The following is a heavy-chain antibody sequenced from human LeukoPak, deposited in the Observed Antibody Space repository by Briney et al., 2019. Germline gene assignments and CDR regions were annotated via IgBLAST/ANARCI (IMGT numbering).Heavy chain of an antibody. D-gene: IGHD3-3*01. V-gene: IGHV3-30*18. J-gene: IGHJ4*02. CDR2: ISYDGSNK. Sequence: PGGSLRLSCAASGFTFSDYYMSWIRQAPGKGLEWVAVISYDGSNKYYADSVKGRFTISRDNSKNTLYLQMNSLRAEDTAVYYCAKVLRFLEWSLDYWGQGTLVTVSS. CDR1: GFTFSDYY. CDR3: AKVLRFLEWSLDY.